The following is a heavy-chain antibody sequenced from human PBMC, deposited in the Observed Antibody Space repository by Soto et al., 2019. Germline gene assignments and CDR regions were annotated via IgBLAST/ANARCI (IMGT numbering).Heavy chain of an antibody. CDR1: GGPISSYY. J-gene: IGHJ6*03. Sequence: PSETLSLTCTVSGGPISSYYWSWIRQPPGKGLEWIGYIYYSGSTNYNPSLKSRVTISVDTSKNQFSLKLSSVTAADTAVYYCARHRYYGSGSYYTMIPYYYYYMDVWGKGTTVTVSS. CDR3: ARHRYYGSGSYYTMIPYYYYYMDV. D-gene: IGHD3-10*01. CDR2: IYYSGST. V-gene: IGHV4-59*08.